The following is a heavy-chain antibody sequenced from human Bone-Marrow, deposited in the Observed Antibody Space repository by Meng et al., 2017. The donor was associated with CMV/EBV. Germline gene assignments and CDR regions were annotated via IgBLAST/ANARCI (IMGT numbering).Heavy chain of an antibody. CDR3: AIVVVIANWFDP. CDR2: IYHSGNT. CDR1: GYSISSGYY. Sequence: SETLSLTCTVSGYSISSGYYWGWIRQPPGKELEWIGSIYHSGNTYYNPSLKSRVTILVDTSKNQFSLKLSSVTAADTAVYYCAIVVVIANWFDPWGQGTLVTVSS. J-gene: IGHJ5*02. V-gene: IGHV4-38-2*02. D-gene: IGHD3-22*01.